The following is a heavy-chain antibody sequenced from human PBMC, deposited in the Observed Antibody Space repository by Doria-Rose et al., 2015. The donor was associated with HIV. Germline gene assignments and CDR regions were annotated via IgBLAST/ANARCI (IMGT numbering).Heavy chain of an antibody. V-gene: IGHV3-30*18. D-gene: IGHD2-21*02. CDR3: AKDQHTDSFYFDS. Sequence: RRAPGKGLVWVAVVSFDGSTKKYADSVKGRFTISRDSSKNTLTLQMNSLRTEDTAVYYCAKDQHTDSFYFDSWGQGTLVTVPS. J-gene: IGHJ4*02. CDR2: VSFDGSTK.